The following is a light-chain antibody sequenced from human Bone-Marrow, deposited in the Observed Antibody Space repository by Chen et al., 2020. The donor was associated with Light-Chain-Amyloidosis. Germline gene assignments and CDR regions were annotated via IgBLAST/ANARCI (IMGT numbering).Light chain of an antibody. CDR3: SSYTITSTLV. CDR1: SSDVGGDNH. Sequence: QSALTQPAAVSGSPGQSITISCTGTSSDVGGDNHVSWYQQHPDKAPKLMIYEVTKRPSWVPDRFSGSKSYNTASLTISWLQTEEEADYCCSSYTITSTLVFVCGTRVTVL. CDR2: EVT. J-gene: IGLJ1*01. V-gene: IGLV2-14*01.